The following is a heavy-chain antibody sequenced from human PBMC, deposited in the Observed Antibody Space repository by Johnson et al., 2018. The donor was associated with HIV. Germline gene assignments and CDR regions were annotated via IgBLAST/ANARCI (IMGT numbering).Heavy chain of an antibody. CDR2: ISWNSGSI. Sequence: VQLVESGGGLVQFGGSLRLSCAASGFTFDDYAMHWVRQAPGKGLEWVSGISWNSGSIGYEDSVKGRFTISRDSSKNTLYLQMNSLRAEDTAVYYCARGVYSSSWYGAFDIWG. V-gene: IGHV3-9*01. CDR1: GFTFDDYA. D-gene: IGHD6-13*01. CDR3: ARGVYSSSWYGAFDI. J-gene: IGHJ3*02.